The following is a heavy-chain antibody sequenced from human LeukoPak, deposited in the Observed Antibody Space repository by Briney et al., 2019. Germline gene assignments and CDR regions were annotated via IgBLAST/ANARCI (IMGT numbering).Heavy chain of an antibody. J-gene: IGHJ4*02. CDR1: GFTFSSYG. CDR2: ISYDGTNK. CDR3: ARDGLGTTVPIY. D-gene: IGHD1-1*01. V-gene: IGHV3-30*03. Sequence: PGGSLRLSCAASGFTFSSYGFHWVRQAPGKGLEWVAVISYDGTNKYYADSVKGRFTISRDNSKNTLYLQMNSLRDEDTAAYYCARDGLGTTVPIYWGQGTLVTVSS.